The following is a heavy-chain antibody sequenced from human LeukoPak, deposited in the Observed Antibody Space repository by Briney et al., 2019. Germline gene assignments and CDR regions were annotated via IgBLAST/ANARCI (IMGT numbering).Heavy chain of an antibody. V-gene: IGHV1-8*01. CDR3: ARVSRGYCSGGSCQKWFDP. CDR2: MNPNSGNT. CDR1: GYTFTSYD. J-gene: IGHJ5*02. Sequence: ASVKVSCKASGYTFTSYDINWVRQATGQGLEWMGWMNPNSGNTGYAQKFQGRVTMTRDTSISTAYMELSRLRSDDTAVYYCARVSRGYCSGGSCQKWFDPWGQGTLVTVSS. D-gene: IGHD2-15*01.